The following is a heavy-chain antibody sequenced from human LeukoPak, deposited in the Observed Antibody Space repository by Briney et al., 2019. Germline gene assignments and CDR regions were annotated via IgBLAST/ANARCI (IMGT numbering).Heavy chain of an antibody. J-gene: IGHJ3*02. V-gene: IGHV1-69*05. D-gene: IGHD3-22*01. CDR1: GGTFSSYA. CDR3: AFNPRTYYYDSSGYRDTDDAFDI. CDR2: IIPIFGTA. Sequence: SVKVSCKASGGTFSSYAISWVRQAPGQGLEWMGGIIPIFGTANYAQKFQGRVTITTDESTSTAYAELSSLRSEDAAVYYCAFNPRTYYYDSSGYRDTDDAFDIWGQGTMVTVSS.